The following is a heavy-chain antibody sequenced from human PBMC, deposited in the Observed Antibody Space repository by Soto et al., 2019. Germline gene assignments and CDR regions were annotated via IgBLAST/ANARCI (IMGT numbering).Heavy chain of an antibody. Sequence: ASVKVSCKASGYTFTSYCISWVRQAPGQGLEWMGWISAYNGNTNYAQKLQGRVTMTTDTSTSTAYMELRSLRSDDTAVYYCARGPSYSSSWYYFDYWGQGTLVTVSS. D-gene: IGHD6-13*01. CDR2: ISAYNGNT. CDR1: GYTFTSYC. CDR3: ARGPSYSSSWYYFDY. J-gene: IGHJ4*02. V-gene: IGHV1-18*01.